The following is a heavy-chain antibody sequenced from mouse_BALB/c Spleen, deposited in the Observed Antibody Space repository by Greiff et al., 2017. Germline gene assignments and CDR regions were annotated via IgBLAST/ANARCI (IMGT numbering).Heavy chain of an antibody. J-gene: IGHJ2*01. Sequence: VQLKESGPGLVKPSQSLSLTCSVTGYSITSGYYWNWIRQFPGNKLEWMGYISYDGSNNYNPSLKNRISITRDTSKNQFFLKLNSVTTEDTATYYCARHGSSWDYFDYWGQGTTLTVSS. CDR1: GYSITSGYY. D-gene: IGHD1-1*01. V-gene: IGHV3-6*02. CDR3: ARHGSSWDYFDY. CDR2: ISYDGSN.